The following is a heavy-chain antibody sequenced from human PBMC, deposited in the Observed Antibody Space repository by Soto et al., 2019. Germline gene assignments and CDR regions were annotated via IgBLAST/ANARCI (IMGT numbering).Heavy chain of an antibody. CDR2: IYYSGST. CDR3: ARDDQRAFDI. J-gene: IGHJ3*02. Sequence: TSETLSLTCAVSGGSISSGGYSWSWIRQPPGKGLEWIGYIYYSGSTNYNPSLKSRVTISVDTSKNQFSLKLSSVTAADTAVYYCARDDQRAFDIWGQGTIVTASS. CDR1: GGSISSGGYS. V-gene: IGHV4-61*08.